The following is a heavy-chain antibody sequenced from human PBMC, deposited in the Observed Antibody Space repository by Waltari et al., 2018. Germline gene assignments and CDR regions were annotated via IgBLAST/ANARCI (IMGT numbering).Heavy chain of an antibody. CDR1: GGSISSYY. CDR3: ARDPQGPLWYFDL. V-gene: IGHV4-4*07. Sequence: QVQLQESGPGLVKPSETLSLTCPVSGGSISSYYWSWIRPPAGKGLAWIGRIYTSGSTNYNPSLKSRVTMSVDTSKNQFSLKLSSVTAADTAVYYCARDPQGPLWYFDLWGRGTLVTVSS. CDR2: IYTSGST. J-gene: IGHJ2*01.